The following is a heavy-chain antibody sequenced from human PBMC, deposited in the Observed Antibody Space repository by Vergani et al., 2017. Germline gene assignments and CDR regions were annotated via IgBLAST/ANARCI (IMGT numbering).Heavy chain of an antibody. Sequence: QVQLQESGPRLVRPSQTLSLTCTVSGGSINTGAYYWSWIRQPAGKGLEWIGRVYTSGMTNYNPSLKSRVSMSVDTSKNQFSLNVSSVTAADTAVYFCEAGTYYNPWYWGQGILVTVSS. CDR3: EAGTYYNPWY. J-gene: IGHJ4*02. V-gene: IGHV4-61*02. D-gene: IGHD3-10*01. CDR1: GGSINTGAYY. CDR2: VYTSGMT.